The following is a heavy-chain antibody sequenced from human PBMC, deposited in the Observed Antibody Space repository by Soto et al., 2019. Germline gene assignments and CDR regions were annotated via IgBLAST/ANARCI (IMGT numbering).Heavy chain of an antibody. Sequence: ASVKVSCKASGYIFTDSYINWVRQAPGQGLEWMGWINPNNGDTDNAQKFQGRVTMTTDTSISTAYMELGRLRSDDTAVYYCAKPYCTTNSCHNLFDPWGQGXLLTVFS. J-gene: IGHJ5*02. D-gene: IGHD2-8*01. V-gene: IGHV1-2*02. CDR3: AKPYCTTNSCHNLFDP. CDR2: INPNNGDT. CDR1: GYIFTDSY.